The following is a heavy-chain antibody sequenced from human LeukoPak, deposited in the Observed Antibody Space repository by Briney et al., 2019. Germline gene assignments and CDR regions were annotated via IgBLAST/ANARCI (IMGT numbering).Heavy chain of an antibody. V-gene: IGHV1-69*13. CDR2: IIPIFGTA. CDR1: GGTFSSYA. CDR3: GRGRCSSTSCPGDNWFDP. D-gene: IGHD2-2*01. Sequence: EASVKVSCKASGGTFSSYAISWVRQAPGQGLEWMGGIIPIFGTANYAQKFQGRVTITADESTSTAYMELSSLRSEGTAVYYCGRGRCSSTSCPGDNWFDPWGKGTLVTVSS. J-gene: IGHJ5*02.